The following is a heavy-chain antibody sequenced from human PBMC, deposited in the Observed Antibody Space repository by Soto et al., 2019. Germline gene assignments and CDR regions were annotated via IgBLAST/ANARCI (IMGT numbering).Heavy chain of an antibody. D-gene: IGHD6-19*01. V-gene: IGHV3-23*01. J-gene: IGHJ4*02. CDR3: AKGRDSIAVAGTMDY. CDR1: GFAFSTYA. Sequence: GSLRHSCAASGFAFSTYAMTWVRQAPGKELDWVSTISGSGGSTYYADSVRGRFTISRDNSKNTLYLQMNSLRAEDTAIYYCAKGRDSIAVAGTMDYWGQGTLVTVSS. CDR2: ISGSGGST.